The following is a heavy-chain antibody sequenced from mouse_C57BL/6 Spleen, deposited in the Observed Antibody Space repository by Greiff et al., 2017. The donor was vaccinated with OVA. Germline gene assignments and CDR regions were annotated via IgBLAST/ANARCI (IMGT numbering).Heavy chain of an antibody. J-gene: IGHJ1*03. CDR1: GYSITSGYY. CDR2: ISYDGSN. CDR3: AREEYYGSSYVGYFDV. D-gene: IGHD1-1*01. Sequence: EVKLMESGPGLVKPSQSLSLTCSVTGYSITSGYYWNWIRQFPGNKLEWMGYISYDGSNNYNPSLKNRISITRDTSKNQFFLKLNSVTTEDTATYYCAREEYYGSSYVGYFDVWGTGTTVTVSS. V-gene: IGHV3-6*01.